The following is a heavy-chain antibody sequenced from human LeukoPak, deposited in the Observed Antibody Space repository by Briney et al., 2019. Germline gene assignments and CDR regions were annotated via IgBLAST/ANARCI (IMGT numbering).Heavy chain of an antibody. Sequence: SETLSLTCTVSGNSISSGDNYWSWIRQPAGKGLEWIGRIYTSGSTNYNPPLKSRVTISGDTSKNQFSLRLSSVTAADTAVYYCARASYSYDINGWVPFDYWGQGTLVTVSS. CDR1: GNSISSGDNY. V-gene: IGHV4-61*02. CDR3: ARASYSYDINGWVPFDY. CDR2: IYTSGST. J-gene: IGHJ4*02. D-gene: IGHD3-22*01.